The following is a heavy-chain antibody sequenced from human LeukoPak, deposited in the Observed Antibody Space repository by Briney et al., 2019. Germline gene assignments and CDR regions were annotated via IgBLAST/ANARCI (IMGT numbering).Heavy chain of an antibody. D-gene: IGHD3-22*01. CDR1: VGSISSSSCY. Sequence: SETLSLTCTVSVGSISSSSCYWGWIRQPPGKGLEWIGSIYYSGSTYYNPSLKSRVTISVDTSKNQFSLKLSSVTAADTAVYYCASTSDYYDSSGVDYWGQGTLVTVSS. J-gene: IGHJ4*02. CDR2: IYYSGST. V-gene: IGHV4-39*01. CDR3: ASTSDYYDSSGVDY.